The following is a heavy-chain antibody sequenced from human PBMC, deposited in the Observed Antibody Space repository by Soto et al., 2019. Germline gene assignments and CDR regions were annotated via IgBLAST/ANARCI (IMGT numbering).Heavy chain of an antibody. CDR3: VACDYGDYPRY. V-gene: IGHV4-34*01. CDR1: GGSFSGYY. CDR2: INHSGST. D-gene: IGHD4-17*01. Sequence: QVQLQQWGAGLLKPSETLSLTCAVYGGSFSGYYWSWIRQPPGKGLEWIGEINHSGSTNYNPFLKSRLTISVDTSKNQFSLKLSSVTAADTALYYCVACDYGDYPRYWGQGTLVTVSS. J-gene: IGHJ4*02.